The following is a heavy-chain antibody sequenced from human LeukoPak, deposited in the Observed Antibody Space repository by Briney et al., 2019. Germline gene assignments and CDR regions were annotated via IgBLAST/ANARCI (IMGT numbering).Heavy chain of an antibody. Sequence: PGGSLRLSCAASGFTFSSYSMNWVRQAPGKGLEWVSSISSSSSSYIYYADSVKGRFTISRDNAKNSLYLQMNSLRAEDTAVYYCARGVGPISCSDYWGQGTLVTVSS. V-gene: IGHV3-21*01. J-gene: IGHJ4*02. CDR2: ISSSSSSYI. CDR1: GFTFSSYS. D-gene: IGHD2-2*01. CDR3: ARGVGPISCSDY.